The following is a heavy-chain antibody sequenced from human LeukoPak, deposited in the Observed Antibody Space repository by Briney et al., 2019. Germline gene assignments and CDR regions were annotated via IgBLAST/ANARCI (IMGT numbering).Heavy chain of an antibody. J-gene: IGHJ6*03. D-gene: IGHD1-20*01. Sequence: GGSLRLSCAASGFTFTTSNMNWVRQAPGKGLEWVSYISSTIGHTYYADSVNGRFTISRDTAKNSLYLQMNRLRVEDTAVYYCARERRDTYNYYLDYYYYYMDVWGKGTTVTVSS. CDR2: ISSTIGHT. CDR3: ARERRDTYNYYLDYYYYYMDV. V-gene: IGHV3-21*01. CDR1: GFTFTTSN.